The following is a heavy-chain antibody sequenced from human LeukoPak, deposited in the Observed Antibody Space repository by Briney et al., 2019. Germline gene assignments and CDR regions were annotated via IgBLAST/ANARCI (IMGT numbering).Heavy chain of an antibody. CDR2: IYYSGST. Sequence: SETLSLTCTVSGDSMKYYFWSWIRQPPGKGLEWIGYIYYSGSTTYNPSLKSRVTISVDTSKNQFSLRLTSVTAADTSVYYCAREDGDYEGAFDIWGQGTMVTVSS. CDR1: GDSMKYYF. CDR3: AREDGDYEGAFDI. D-gene: IGHD4-17*01. V-gene: IGHV4-59*12. J-gene: IGHJ3*02.